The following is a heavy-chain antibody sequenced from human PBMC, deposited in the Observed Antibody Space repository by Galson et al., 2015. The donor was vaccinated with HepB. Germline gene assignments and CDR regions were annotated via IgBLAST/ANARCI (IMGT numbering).Heavy chain of an antibody. CDR2: ISYDGSNK. V-gene: IGHV3-30*18. CDR1: GFTFSSYG. J-gene: IGHJ4*02. D-gene: IGHD5-18*01. Sequence: SLRLSCAASGFTFSSYGMHWVRQAPGKGLEWVAVISYDGSNKYYADSVKGRFTISRDNSKNTLYLQMNSLRAEDTAVYYCAKDDWRYTSGGIVDYWGQGTLVTVSS. CDR3: AKDDWRYTSGGIVDY.